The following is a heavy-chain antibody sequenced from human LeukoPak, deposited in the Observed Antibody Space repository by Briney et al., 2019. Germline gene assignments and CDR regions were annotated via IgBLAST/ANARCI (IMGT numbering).Heavy chain of an antibody. D-gene: IGHD6-13*01. CDR3: ARMIAAAGTRWFDP. CDR2: IYHSGST. V-gene: IGHV4-30-2*01. CDR1: GGSISSGGYS. Sequence: PSETLSLTCAVSGGSISSGGYSWSWIRQPPGKGLEWIGYIYHSGSTYYNPSLKSRVTISVDRSKNQSSLKLSSVTAADTAVYYCARMIAAAGTRWFDPWGQGTLVTVSS. J-gene: IGHJ5*02.